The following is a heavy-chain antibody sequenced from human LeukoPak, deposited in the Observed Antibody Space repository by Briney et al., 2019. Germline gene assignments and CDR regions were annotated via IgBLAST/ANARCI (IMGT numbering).Heavy chain of an antibody. CDR2: IYYTGST. CDR3: ARGGNYWPQWWFDP. V-gene: IGHV4-59*01. D-gene: IGHD1-26*01. CDR1: GGSISTYY. Sequence: SETLSLTCTVSGGSISTYYWSWIRQPPGEGLEWIGYIYYTGSTSYNPSLKSRVTMSLDASKNQFSLELNSVTPADTAVYYCARGGNYWPQWWFDPWGRGTLVSVSS. J-gene: IGHJ5*02.